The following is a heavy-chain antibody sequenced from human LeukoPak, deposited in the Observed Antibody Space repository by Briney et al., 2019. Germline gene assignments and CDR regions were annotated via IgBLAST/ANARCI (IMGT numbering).Heavy chain of an antibody. CDR2: ISSSSSYI. CDR1: GFTFSCYS. D-gene: IGHD3-22*01. CDR3: ARFYYYDTRAFDY. J-gene: IGHJ4*02. V-gene: IGHV3-21*01. Sequence: GGSLRLSCAASGFTFSCYSMNWVRQAPGKGLEWVSSISSSSSYIYYADSVKGRFTISRDNAKNSLYLQMNSLRAEDTAVYYCARFYYYDTRAFDYWGQGTLVTVSS.